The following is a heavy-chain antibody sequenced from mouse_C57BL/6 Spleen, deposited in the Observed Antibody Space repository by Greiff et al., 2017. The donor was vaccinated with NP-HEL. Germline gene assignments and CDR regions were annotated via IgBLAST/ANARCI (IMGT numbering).Heavy chain of an antibody. D-gene: IGHD4-1*01. V-gene: IGHV1-50*01. CDR2: IDPSDSYT. CDR3: ARKELGEDYFDY. CDR1: GYTFTSYW. Sequence: VQLQQPGAELVKPGASVKLSCKASGYTFTSYWMQWVKQRPGQGLEWIGEIDPSDSYTNYNQKFKGKATLTVDTSSSTAYMQLSSLTSEDSAVYYCARKELGEDYFDYWGQGTTLTVSS. J-gene: IGHJ2*01.